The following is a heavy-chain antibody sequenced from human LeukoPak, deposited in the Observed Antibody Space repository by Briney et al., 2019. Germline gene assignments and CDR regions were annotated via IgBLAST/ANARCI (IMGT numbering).Heavy chain of an antibody. V-gene: IGHV3-48*03. CDR1: GFTFSNYE. CDR3: AVGSYYFDY. Sequence: PGGSLRLSCAASGFTFSNYEMNWVRQAPGKGLEWVSYISSSGSTIWYADSVKGRFTISRDNSKNTLYVQMNSLRAEDTAVYYCAVGSYYFDYWGQGTLVTVSS. J-gene: IGHJ4*02. CDR2: ISSSGSTI. D-gene: IGHD3-10*01.